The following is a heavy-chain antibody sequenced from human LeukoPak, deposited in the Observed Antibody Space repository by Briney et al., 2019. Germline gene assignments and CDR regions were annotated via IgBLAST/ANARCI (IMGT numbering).Heavy chain of an antibody. Sequence: PSQTLSLTCTVSGGSISSGDYYWSWIRQPPGKGLEWIGYIYYSGSTYYNPSLKSRVTISVDTSKNQSSLKLSSVTAADTAVYYCARAPRYFDWEYYFDYWGQGTLVTVSS. D-gene: IGHD3-9*01. J-gene: IGHJ4*02. V-gene: IGHV4-30-4*01. CDR3: ARAPRYFDWEYYFDY. CDR1: GGSISSGDYY. CDR2: IYYSGST.